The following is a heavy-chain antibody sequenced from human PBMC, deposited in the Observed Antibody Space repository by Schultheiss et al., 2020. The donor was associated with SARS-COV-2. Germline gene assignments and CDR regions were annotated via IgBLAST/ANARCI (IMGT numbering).Heavy chain of an antibody. V-gene: IGHV3-23*01. CDR2: ISGSGGST. Sequence: GESLKISCAASGFTFSSYAMSWVRQAPGKGLEWVSAISGSGGSTYYADSVKGRFTISRDNSKNTLYLQMNSLRAEDTAVYYCAREYGDYYAYFDYWGQGTLVTVSS. CDR1: GFTFSSYA. CDR3: AREYGDYYAYFDY. J-gene: IGHJ4*02. D-gene: IGHD4-17*01.